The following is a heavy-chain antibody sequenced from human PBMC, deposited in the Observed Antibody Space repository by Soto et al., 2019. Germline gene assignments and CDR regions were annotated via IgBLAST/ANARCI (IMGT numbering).Heavy chain of an antibody. CDR2: IGGSGGTT. V-gene: IGHV3-23*01. Sequence: PGGSLRLSCAASGCTFSSYAMSWVRQAPGKGLEWVSVIGGSGGTTDYADSVKGRFTISRDNSKSTLYLQMNSLRAEDTAVYYCAKYLRDYYYGMDVWGQGPTVTVSS. J-gene: IGHJ6*02. CDR1: GCTFSSYA. CDR3: AKYLRDYYYGMDV.